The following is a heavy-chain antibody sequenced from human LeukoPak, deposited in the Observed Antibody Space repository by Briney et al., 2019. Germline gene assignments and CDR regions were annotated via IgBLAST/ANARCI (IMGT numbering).Heavy chain of an antibody. V-gene: IGHV1-69*13. CDR1: GGTFSSYA. CDR2: IIPIFGTA. Sequence: SVEVSCKASGGTFSSYAISWVRQAPGQGLEWMGGIIPIFGTANYAQKFQGRVTITADESTSTAYMELSSLRSEDTAVYYCARAVAIMVTYFDYWGQGTLVTVSS. D-gene: IGHD3-16*01. J-gene: IGHJ4*02. CDR3: ARAVAIMVTYFDY.